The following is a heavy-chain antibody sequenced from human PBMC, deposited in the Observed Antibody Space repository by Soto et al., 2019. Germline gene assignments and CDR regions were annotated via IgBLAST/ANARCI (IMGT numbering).Heavy chain of an antibody. D-gene: IGHD4-17*01. J-gene: IGHJ4*02. Sequence: SETLSLTCTVSGGSISSYYWSWIWQPPGKGLEWIGYIYYSGSTNYNPSLKSRVTISVDTSKNQFSLKLSSVTAADTAVYYCARAYGDYVFDYWGQGALVTVSS. CDR3: ARAYGDYVFDY. CDR2: IYYSGST. V-gene: IGHV4-59*01. CDR1: GGSISSYY.